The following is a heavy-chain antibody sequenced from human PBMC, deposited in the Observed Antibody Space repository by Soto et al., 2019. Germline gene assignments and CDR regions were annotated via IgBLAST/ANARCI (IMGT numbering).Heavy chain of an antibody. CDR1: GFNFRIYA. CDR2: MIGDGTSW. V-gene: IGHV3-23*01. CDR3: ARDRRPDGGYDLDY. Sequence: EVQLLESGGGLAQAGGSLRLSCAASGFNFRIYAMNWVRQAPGKGLEWVAVMIGDGTSWDYADSVRGRFTISRDNSKNTLYLQINSLRAEDRAVYFCARDRRPDGGYDLDYWGQGTLGTVSS. J-gene: IGHJ4*02. D-gene: IGHD3-16*01.